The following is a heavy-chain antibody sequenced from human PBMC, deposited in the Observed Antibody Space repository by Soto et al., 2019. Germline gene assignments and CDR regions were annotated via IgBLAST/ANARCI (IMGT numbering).Heavy chain of an antibody. CDR1: GYTFSTYG. Sequence: QVQLVQSGAEVKKPGASVKVSCKASGYTFSTYGISWVRQAPGQGLEWMRWISAYNGDTETNYAQKFQGRVTMTTDTSTSAAYRELRNLRSDDTAVYYCAREAAVMAAAGPDYWGQGTLVTVSS. CDR3: AREAAVMAAAGPDY. V-gene: IGHV1-18*01. J-gene: IGHJ4*02. CDR2: ISAYNGDTET. D-gene: IGHD6-13*01.